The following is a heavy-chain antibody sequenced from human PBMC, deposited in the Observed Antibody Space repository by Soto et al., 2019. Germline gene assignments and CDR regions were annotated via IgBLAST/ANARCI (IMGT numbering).Heavy chain of an antibody. CDR1: GGTFSSYA. Sequence: QVQLVQSGAEVKKPGSSVKVSCKASGGTFSSYAISWVRQAPGQGLEWMGGIIPIFGTANYAQKFQGRVTITADESTSTAYMELSSLRSEDTAVYYGARGGVAGRPSFSYYFDYWGQGTLVTVSS. CDR2: IIPIFGTA. V-gene: IGHV1-69*01. D-gene: IGHD2-15*01. J-gene: IGHJ4*02. CDR3: ARGGVAGRPSFSYYFDY.